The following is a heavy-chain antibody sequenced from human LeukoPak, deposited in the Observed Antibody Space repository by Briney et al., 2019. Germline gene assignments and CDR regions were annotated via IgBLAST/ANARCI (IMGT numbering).Heavy chain of an antibody. CDR3: ARVGDDYGGFDI. CDR1: SYIFTNYG. Sequence: SVKVSCKASSYIFTNYGISWVRQAPGQGLEWMGRIIPIFGTANYAQKFQGRVTIATDESTSTAYMELSSLRSEDTAVYYCARVGDDYGGFDIWGQGTMVTVSS. J-gene: IGHJ3*02. CDR2: IIPIFGTA. V-gene: IGHV1-69*05. D-gene: IGHD4-23*01.